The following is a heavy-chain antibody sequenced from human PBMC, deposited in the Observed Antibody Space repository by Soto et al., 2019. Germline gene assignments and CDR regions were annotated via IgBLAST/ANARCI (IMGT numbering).Heavy chain of an antibody. V-gene: IGHV4-39*01. CDR1: GGSIDTNLYY. CDR3: VSPRALYDYGDYTDYYYFDY. CDR2: IYYSGTT. Sequence: QLQLQESGPGLVRPSETLSLTCTVSGGSIDTNLYYWSWIRQPPGRGLEWIGTIYYSGTTDYNPSLQSRVTLSVDTSKNQFSLTMSPVTAADTAVYFCVSPRALYDYGDYTDYYYFDYWGQGTLVTVSS. J-gene: IGHJ4*02. D-gene: IGHD4-17*01.